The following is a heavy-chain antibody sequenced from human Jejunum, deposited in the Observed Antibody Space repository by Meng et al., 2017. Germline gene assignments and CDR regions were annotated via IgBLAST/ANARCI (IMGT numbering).Heavy chain of an antibody. CDR3: IRESFRRGNFD. V-gene: IGHV3-74*01. CDR1: GFTFSSYW. D-gene: IGHD2/OR15-2a*01. J-gene: IGHJ4*02. CDR2: INSDGSSI. Sequence: GESLKISCEASGFTFSSYWMHWVRQAPGKGLVWVSLINSDGSSIKYADPVKGRFIISRDNAKNTLYLQMNSLRVEDTAVYYCIRESFRRGNFDWGRGTQVTVSS.